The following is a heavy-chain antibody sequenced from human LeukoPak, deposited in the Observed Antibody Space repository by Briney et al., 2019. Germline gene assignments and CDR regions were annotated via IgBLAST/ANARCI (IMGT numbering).Heavy chain of an antibody. CDR3: ARVIPPLVYVDV. J-gene: IGHJ6*03. Sequence: PGGSLRLSCAASGFTFSSYAMSWVRQAPGKGLEWVSGINWNGGSTGYADSVKGRFTISRDNAKNSLYLQMNSLRAEDTALYYCARVIPPLVYVDVWGKGTTVTVSS. V-gene: IGHV3-20*04. CDR1: GFTFSSYA. CDR2: INWNGGST. D-gene: IGHD2-21*01.